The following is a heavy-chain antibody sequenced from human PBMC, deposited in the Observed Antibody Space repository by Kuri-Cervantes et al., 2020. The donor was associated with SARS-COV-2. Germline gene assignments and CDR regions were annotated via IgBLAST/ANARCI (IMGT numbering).Heavy chain of an antibody. CDR1: GFTFSKYW. Sequence: GSLRLSCAASGFTFSKYWMNWVRQAPGKGLEWVANIQEDGNEKYYVDSVKGRFTISRDNARNSLDLLLKSLRVEDTAVYYCARSKGLGDFWSVSYAGLDYWGQGTLVTVSS. CDR2: IQEDGNEK. D-gene: IGHD3-3*01. J-gene: IGHJ4*02. CDR3: ARSKGLGDFWSVSYAGLDY. V-gene: IGHV3-7*01.